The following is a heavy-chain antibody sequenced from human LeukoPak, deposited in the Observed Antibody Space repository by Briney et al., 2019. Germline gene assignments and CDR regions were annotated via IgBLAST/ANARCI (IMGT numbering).Heavy chain of an antibody. CDR2: IYTGGST. CDR1: GGSISSYY. V-gene: IGHV4-4*07. D-gene: IGHD2-15*01. J-gene: IGHJ4*02. CDR3: ARDGLVVVVAATQLNYFDY. Sequence: SETLSLTCTVSGGSISSYYWSWIRQPAGKGLEWIGRIYTGGSTNYNPSLKSRVTMSVDTSKNQFSLKLSSVTAADTAVYYCARDGLVVVVAATQLNYFDYWGQGTLVTVSS.